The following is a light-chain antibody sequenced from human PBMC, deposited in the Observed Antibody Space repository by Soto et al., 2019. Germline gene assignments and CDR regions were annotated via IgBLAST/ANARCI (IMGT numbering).Light chain of an antibody. J-gene: IGLJ2*01. CDR2: EVS. CDR1: SSDVGAYNY. V-gene: IGLV2-8*01. CDR3: SSYADSDSLV. Sequence: QSALTQPPSASGSPGQSVTISCTGTSSDVGAYNYVSWYQQHPGEVPKLVIYEVSKRPSGVPDRFSGSKSGNTASLTVSGLQAEDEADYYCSSYADSDSLVFGGGTKVTVL.